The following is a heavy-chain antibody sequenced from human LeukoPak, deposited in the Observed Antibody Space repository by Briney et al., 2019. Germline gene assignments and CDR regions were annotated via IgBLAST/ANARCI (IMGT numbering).Heavy chain of an antibody. D-gene: IGHD3-22*01. J-gene: IGHJ3*02. V-gene: IGHV3-48*03. CDR2: ISSSGSTI. CDR1: GFTFSSYE. CDR3: ATQGGPYDSSGYYYVRGAFDI. Sequence: GGSLRLSCAASGFTFSSYEMNWVRQAPGKGLEWVSYISSSGSTIYYADSVKGRFTISRDNSKNPLFLQMNSLRAQDTAVYYCATQGGPYDSSGYYYVRGAFDIWGQGTMVTVSS.